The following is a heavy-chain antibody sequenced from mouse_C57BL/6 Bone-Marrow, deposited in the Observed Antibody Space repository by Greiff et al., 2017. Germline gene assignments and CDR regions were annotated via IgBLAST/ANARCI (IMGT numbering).Heavy chain of an antibody. J-gene: IGHJ2*01. CDR1: GFTFSDAW. D-gene: IGHD1-1*01. V-gene: IGHV6-6*01. Sequence: EVQVVESGGGLVQPGGSLKLSCAASGFTFSDAWMDWVRPSPEKGLEWVADIRNKANTHATYYAESVKGRFTIARDESKNSVYLQMNSVRAEDTGIYYCVSTTVVGRVDYWGQGTTLTVSS. CDR3: VSTTVVGRVDY. CDR2: IRNKANTHAT.